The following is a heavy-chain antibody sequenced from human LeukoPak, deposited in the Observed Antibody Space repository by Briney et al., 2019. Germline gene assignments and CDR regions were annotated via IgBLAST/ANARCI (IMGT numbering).Heavy chain of an antibody. CDR1: GFTFSSYG. J-gene: IGHJ4*02. D-gene: IGHD4-17*01. CDR3: AKWHYGDYEVDY. Sequence: GGSLRLSCAASGFTFSSYGMHWVRQAPGKGLEWVAVISYDGSNKYYADSVKGRFTISRDNSKNTLYLQMNGLRAEDTAVYYCAKWHYGDYEVDYWGQGTLVTVSS. CDR2: ISYDGSNK. V-gene: IGHV3-30*18.